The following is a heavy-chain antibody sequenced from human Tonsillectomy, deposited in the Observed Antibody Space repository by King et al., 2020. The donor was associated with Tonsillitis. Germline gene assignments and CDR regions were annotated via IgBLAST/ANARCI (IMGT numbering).Heavy chain of an antibody. D-gene: IGHD4-17*01. Sequence: VQLVESGGGVVQPGRSLRLSCAASGFTFSNYAMHWVRQAPGKGLEWVAVISYDGSNKYYADSVKGRFPISRDNSKNTLCLQMNSLRAEDTAIYYCARDGYTNYGDYFYYSMDVWGKGTTVTVSS. V-gene: IGHV3-30-3*01. CDR1: GFTFSNYA. CDR2: ISYDGSNK. J-gene: IGHJ6*03. CDR3: ARDGYTNYGDYFYYSMDV.